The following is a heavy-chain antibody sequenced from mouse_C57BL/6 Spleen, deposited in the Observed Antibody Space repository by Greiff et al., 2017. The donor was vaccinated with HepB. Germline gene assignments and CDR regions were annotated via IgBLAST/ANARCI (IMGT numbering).Heavy chain of an antibody. CDR1: GFNIKDDY. CDR2: IDPENGDT. J-gene: IGHJ1*03. D-gene: IGHD1-1*01. V-gene: IGHV14-4*01. CDR3: TTEEFTKRVWYFDV. Sequence: EVQRVESGAELVRPGASVKLSCTASGFNIKDDYMHWVKQRPEQGLEWIGWIDPENGDTEYASKFQGKATITADTSSNTAYLQLSSLTSEDTAVYYCTTEEFTKRVWYFDVWGTGTTVTVSS.